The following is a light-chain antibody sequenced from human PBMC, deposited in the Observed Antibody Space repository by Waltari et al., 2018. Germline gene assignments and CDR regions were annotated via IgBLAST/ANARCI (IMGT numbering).Light chain of an antibody. CDR1: QSVSGNY. CDR3: QQYSASPHVT. CDR2: DTS. V-gene: IGKV3-20*01. Sequence: EILLTQSPVTLSVSPGERATLSSRASQSVSGNYLAWYQQKPGQSPRLLIYDTSTRATGIPDRFRGSGSGTDFTLTINRLEPEDFAVYFCQQYSASPHVTFGQGTRLEIK. J-gene: IGKJ5*01.